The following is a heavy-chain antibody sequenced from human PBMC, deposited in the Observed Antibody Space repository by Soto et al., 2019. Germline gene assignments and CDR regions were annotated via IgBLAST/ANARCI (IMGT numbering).Heavy chain of an antibody. J-gene: IGHJ3*02. Sequence: GASVKVCCKASGYSFTSYGIGGVRQAPGQGLEWMGWISAYNGNTNYAQKLQGRVTMTTGTSTSTAYMELRSLRSDDTAVYYCARDWGVYSRQRGDAFDIWGQGTMVTVSS. CDR3: ARDWGVYSRQRGDAFDI. D-gene: IGHD6-13*01. V-gene: IGHV1-18*01. CDR2: ISAYNGNT. CDR1: GYSFTSYG.